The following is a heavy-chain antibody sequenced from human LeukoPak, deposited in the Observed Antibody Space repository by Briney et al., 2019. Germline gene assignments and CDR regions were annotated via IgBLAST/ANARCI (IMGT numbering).Heavy chain of an antibody. V-gene: IGHV3-21*01. J-gene: IGHJ1*01. D-gene: IGHD2-21*02. CDR1: GFTFSSYG. CDR3: ARGYCGGDCYGD. CDR2: IDSSSSHI. Sequence: GGSLRLSCAASGFTFSSYGMHWVRQAPGKGLEWVSSIDSSSSHIYYADSVKGRFTISRDNTKSSLYLQMNSLRAEDMAVYYCARGYCGGDCYGDWGQGTLVTVSS.